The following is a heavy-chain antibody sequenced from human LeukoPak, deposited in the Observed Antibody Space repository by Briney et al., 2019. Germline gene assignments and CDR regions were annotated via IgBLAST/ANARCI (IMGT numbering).Heavy chain of an antibody. J-gene: IGHJ4*02. CDR2: IYYNGNT. V-gene: IGHV4-59*01. CDR1: EGSIGTFY. CDR3: ARTTRYCSGGSCYGAVENFDY. D-gene: IGHD2-15*01. Sequence: SETLSLTCTVSEGSIGTFYWSWIRQPPGKGLEWTGYIYYNGNTKYNPSLKSRVTISVDTSENQFSLKVTSVTAADTAVYYCARTTRYCSGGSCYGAVENFDYWGQGTLVTVSS.